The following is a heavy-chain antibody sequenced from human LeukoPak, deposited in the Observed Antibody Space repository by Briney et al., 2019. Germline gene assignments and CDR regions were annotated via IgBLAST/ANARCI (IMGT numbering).Heavy chain of an antibody. CDR3: AKDLRRYCGSTGCYIGWYFEY. D-gene: IGHD2-2*02. CDR2: ISGYIGNT. J-gene: IGHJ4*01. Sequence: ASVKVSCKASGYTFTSYGISWVRQAPGQGLEWMGWISGYIGNTNYAQKLQGRVTMTTDTSTTTASMELRSLRSDDAAVYYCAKDLRRYCGSTGCYIGWYFEYWGQRTIVNVFS. CDR1: GYTFTSYG. V-gene: IGHV1-18*01.